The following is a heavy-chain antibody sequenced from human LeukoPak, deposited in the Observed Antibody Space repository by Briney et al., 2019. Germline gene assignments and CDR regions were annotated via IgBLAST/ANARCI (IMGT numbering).Heavy chain of an antibody. Sequence: PSETLSLTCTVSGGSISSYYWSWIRQPPGKGLEWIGYIYYSGSTNYNPSLKSRVTISVDTSKNQFSLKLSSVTAADTAVYYCASRHGDYEFDYWGQGTLVTVSS. CDR3: ASRHGDYEFDY. V-gene: IGHV4-59*12. CDR2: IYYSGST. CDR1: GGSISSYY. J-gene: IGHJ4*02. D-gene: IGHD4-17*01.